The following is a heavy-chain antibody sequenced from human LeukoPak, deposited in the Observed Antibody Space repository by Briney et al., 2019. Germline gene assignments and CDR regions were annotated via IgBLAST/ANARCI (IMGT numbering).Heavy chain of an antibody. V-gene: IGHV1-2*02. Sequence: ASVKVSCKASGYTFSDYYMHWVRQAPGQGLEWMGWINPNNGGTNYAQKFQGRVSMTRDTSIGTVYMEVRRLRSDDTAVYYCARDNYGSGSYYKYWGQGTLVTVSS. CDR3: ARDNYGSGSYYKY. CDR2: INPNNGGT. CDR1: GYTFSDYY. D-gene: IGHD3-10*01. J-gene: IGHJ4*02.